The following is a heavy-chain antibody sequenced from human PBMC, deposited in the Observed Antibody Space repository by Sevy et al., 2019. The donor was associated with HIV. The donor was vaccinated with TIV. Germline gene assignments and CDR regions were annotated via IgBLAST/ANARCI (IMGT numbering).Heavy chain of an antibody. CDR3: ARNGGAYDTGFDP. J-gene: IGHJ5*02. CDR2: ISSSGSSI. D-gene: IGHD3-22*01. CDR1: GFTFSSYD. Sequence: GGSLRLSCAGSGFTFSSYDMNWVRQAPGKGLKWISKISSSGSSIYYADSVKGRFTIARDNAKNSLNLQMNSLRAEDTALYYCARNGGAYDTGFDPWGQRTLVTVSS. V-gene: IGHV3-48*03.